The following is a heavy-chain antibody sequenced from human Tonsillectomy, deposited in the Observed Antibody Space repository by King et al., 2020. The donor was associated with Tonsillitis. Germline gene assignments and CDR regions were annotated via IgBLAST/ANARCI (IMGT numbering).Heavy chain of an antibody. D-gene: IGHD4-23*01. CDR3: ARENDGGKVGPH. CDR2: INSSSSYT. J-gene: IGHJ4*02. V-gene: IGHV3-11*06. CDR1: GFTFSDYY. Sequence: VQLVESGGGLVKPGGSLRLSCAASGFTFSDYYMSWIRQAPGKGLEWVSYINSSSSYTNYADSVKGRFTISRDNAKNSLYLQMNRLRAEDTAVYYCARENDGGKVGPHWGQGALVTVSS.